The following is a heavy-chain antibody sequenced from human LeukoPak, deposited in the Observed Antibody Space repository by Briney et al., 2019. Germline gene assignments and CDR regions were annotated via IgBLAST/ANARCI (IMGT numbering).Heavy chain of an antibody. D-gene: IGHD1-26*01. J-gene: IGHJ4*02. CDR3: ARVRGATLSHHYLDY. Sequence: GGSLRLSCAASGFTFSSYSMNWVRQAPGKGLEWVSFIIGSSDLIYYADSVKGRFTISRDNAKNSLYLHMNSLRDEDTAVYYCARVRGATLSHHYLDYWGQGALVTVSS. V-gene: IGHV3-48*02. CDR1: GFTFSSYS. CDR2: IIGSSDLI.